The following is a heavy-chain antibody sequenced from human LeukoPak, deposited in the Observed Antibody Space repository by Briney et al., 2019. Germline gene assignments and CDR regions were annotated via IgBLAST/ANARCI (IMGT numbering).Heavy chain of an antibody. CDR2: MNPNSGNT. CDR1: GYTFTSYD. Sequence: ASVKVSCKASGYTFTSYDINWVRQATGQGLEWMGWMNPNSGNTGYAQKFQGRVTITRNTSISTAYMELSSLRSEDTAVYYCARGRGQWLAPYNWFDPWGQGTLVTVSS. J-gene: IGHJ5*02. V-gene: IGHV1-8*03. D-gene: IGHD6-19*01. CDR3: ARGRGQWLAPYNWFDP.